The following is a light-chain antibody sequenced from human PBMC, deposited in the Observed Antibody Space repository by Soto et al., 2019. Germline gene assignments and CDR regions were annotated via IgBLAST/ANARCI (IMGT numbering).Light chain of an antibody. J-gene: IGLJ3*02. CDR1: SSNIGAGYD. V-gene: IGLV1-40*01. Sequence: QSVLTQPPSVSGAPGQRVAISCTGSSSNIGAGYDVHWYQQIPGTAPKLLIYGNNNRPSGVPDRFSGSKSGTSASLAITGLQAEDEADYYCQSYDSSLSGSVFGGGIKLTVL. CDR3: QSYDSSLSGSV. CDR2: GNN.